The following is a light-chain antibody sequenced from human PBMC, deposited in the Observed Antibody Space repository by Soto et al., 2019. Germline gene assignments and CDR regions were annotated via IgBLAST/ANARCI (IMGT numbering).Light chain of an antibody. Sequence: QSVLTQPASVSGSPGQSITISCTGTSSDVGSYNLVSWYQHRPGKAPKLLIYVVVKRPSGVSSRFSGSKSGNTASLTISGLQAEDEADYYCCSYAGSGTPYVFGTGTKVTVL. CDR3: CSYAGSGTPYV. CDR1: SSDVGSYNL. CDR2: VVV. V-gene: IGLV2-23*02. J-gene: IGLJ1*01.